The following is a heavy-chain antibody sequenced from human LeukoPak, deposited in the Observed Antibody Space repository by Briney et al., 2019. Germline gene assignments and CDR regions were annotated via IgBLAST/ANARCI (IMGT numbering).Heavy chain of an antibody. J-gene: IGHJ6*03. CDR3: ARSPYCSGGSCQSQRYYYYYMDV. Sequence: ASVKVSCKASGGTFSSYAISWVRQAPGQGLEWMGGIIPIFGTANYAQKFQGRVTITADESTSTAYMEQSSLRSEDTAVYYCARSPYCSGGSCQSQRYYYYYMDVWGKGTTVTVSS. D-gene: IGHD2-15*01. CDR1: GGTFSSYA. V-gene: IGHV1-69*01. CDR2: IIPIFGTA.